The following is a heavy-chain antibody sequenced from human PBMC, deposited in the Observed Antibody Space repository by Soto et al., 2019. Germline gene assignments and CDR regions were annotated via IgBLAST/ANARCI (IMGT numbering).Heavy chain of an antibody. Sequence: GGSLRLSCAASGFTFSSYAMNWVRQAPGKGLEWVSGVRGSGSSTSYAESGKGRFTISRDNSKSTLYLQMNSLRVEDTAVYYCANHPWTTVARPHFDNWGQGTLVTVSS. D-gene: IGHD4-17*01. CDR3: ANHPWTTVARPHFDN. J-gene: IGHJ4*02. V-gene: IGHV3-23*01. CDR2: VRGSGSST. CDR1: GFTFSSYA.